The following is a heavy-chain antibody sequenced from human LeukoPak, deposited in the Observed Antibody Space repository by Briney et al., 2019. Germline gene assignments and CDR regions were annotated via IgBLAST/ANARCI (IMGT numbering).Heavy chain of an antibody. Sequence: GGSLRLSCAASGFTVRSNYMSWLREAPGKALEGVSVIYSGGSAYYADPVKGRFTISRDNSKDKVYPAMKNLRGEGTGVYYCARDWVVGATRWFDPWGQGTLVTVSS. CDR2: IYSGGSA. V-gene: IGHV3-53*01. CDR3: ARDWVVGATRWFDP. CDR1: GFTVRSNY. D-gene: IGHD1-26*01. J-gene: IGHJ5*02.